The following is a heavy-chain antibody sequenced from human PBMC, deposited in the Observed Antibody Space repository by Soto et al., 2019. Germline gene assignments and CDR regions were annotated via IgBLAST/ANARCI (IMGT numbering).Heavy chain of an antibody. V-gene: IGHV4-30-4*01. J-gene: IGHJ6*02. D-gene: IGHD3-10*01. CDR1: GGSISSGDYY. CDR3: ARDAQRGEWPNYGMDV. Sequence: QVQLQESGPGLVKPSQTLSLTYTVSGGSISSGDYYWSWIRQPPGKGLEWIGYIYYSGNTYYNSSLKSRITISVDTSKNQFSLRLSSVTAADTAVYYCARDAQRGEWPNYGMDVWGQGTTVTVSS. CDR2: IYYSGNT.